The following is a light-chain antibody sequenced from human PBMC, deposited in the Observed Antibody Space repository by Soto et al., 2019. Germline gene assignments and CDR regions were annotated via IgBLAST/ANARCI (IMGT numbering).Light chain of an antibody. J-gene: IGKJ4*01. Sequence: VLTQSPGTLSLSPGERATLSCRASQSVSSTYLAWYQQKPGQAPRLLIYGASSRATGIPDRFSGSGSGTDFTLTISRLEPEDFAVYYCQQYDSSRLFGGGTKVDIK. CDR2: GAS. CDR1: QSVSSTY. V-gene: IGKV3-20*01. CDR3: QQYDSSRL.